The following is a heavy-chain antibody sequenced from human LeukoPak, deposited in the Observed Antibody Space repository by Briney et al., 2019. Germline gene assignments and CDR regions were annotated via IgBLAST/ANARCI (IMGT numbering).Heavy chain of an antibody. Sequence: GGSLRLSCAASGFTFSSYAMSWVRQAPGKGLEWVSAISGSGGSTYYADSVKGRFTISRDNAKNTLYLQMNSLRAEDTAVYYCARDQVFCSSTSCYNYYFDYWGQGTLVTVSS. D-gene: IGHD2-2*02. CDR1: GFTFSSYA. CDR3: ARDQVFCSSTSCYNYYFDY. V-gene: IGHV3-23*01. CDR2: ISGSGGST. J-gene: IGHJ4*02.